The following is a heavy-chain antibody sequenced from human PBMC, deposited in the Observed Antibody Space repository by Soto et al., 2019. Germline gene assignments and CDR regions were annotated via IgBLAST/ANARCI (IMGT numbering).Heavy chain of an antibody. J-gene: IGHJ6*02. V-gene: IGHV4-31*03. Sequence: SETLSLTCTVSGGSISSGTYHWTWIRQHPEKGLEWIGYIYYSGSTYYNPSLKSRVTISVDTSKNQFSLRLSSVTAADAAVYYCARGTIALYYYYGMDVWGQGTTVTVSS. CDR2: IYYSGST. D-gene: IGHD2-15*01. CDR1: GGSISSGTYH. CDR3: ARGTIALYYYYGMDV.